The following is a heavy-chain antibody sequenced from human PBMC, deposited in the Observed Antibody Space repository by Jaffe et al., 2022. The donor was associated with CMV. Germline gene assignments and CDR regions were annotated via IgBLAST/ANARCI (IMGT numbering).Heavy chain of an antibody. Sequence: QVQLQESGPGLVKPSETLSLTCTVSGGSISSYYWSWIRQPPGKGLEWIGYIYYSGSTNYNPSLKSRVTISVDTSKNQFSLKLSSVTAADTAVYYCARVGIAVAGTFDYWGQGTLVTVSS. V-gene: IGHV4-59*01. CDR1: GGSISSYY. J-gene: IGHJ4*02. CDR3: ARVGIAVAGTFDY. CDR2: IYYSGST. D-gene: IGHD6-19*01.